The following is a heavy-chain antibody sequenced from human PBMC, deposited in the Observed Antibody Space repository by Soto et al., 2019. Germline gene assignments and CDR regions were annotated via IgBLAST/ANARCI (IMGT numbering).Heavy chain of an antibody. CDR1: GGSVTSRTYY. V-gene: IGHV4-30-4*01. Sequence: SETLSLTCTVSGGSVTSRTYYWSWLRQPPGKGLEWIGYIYYSGSTYYNPSLKSRVTISVDTSKNQFSLKLSSVTAADTAVYYCARGGIAADNDYWGQGTLVTVSS. CDR3: ARGGIAADNDY. D-gene: IGHD6-13*01. J-gene: IGHJ4*02. CDR2: IYYSGST.